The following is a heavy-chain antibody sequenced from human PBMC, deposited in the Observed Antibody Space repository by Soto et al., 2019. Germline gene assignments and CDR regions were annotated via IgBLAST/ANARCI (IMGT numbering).Heavy chain of an antibody. J-gene: IGHJ4*02. D-gene: IGHD5-18*01. CDR3: ASLRYPSGYSRPRH. CDR1: GFTFSNYE. V-gene: IGHV3-48*03. Sequence: PGGSLRLSCVASGFTFSNYERNWVRQAQGKGLEWISYISSGASIVYCGDSVKGRFTISRDNAKNSVYLQMNNLRDEDTALSYPASLRYPSGYSRPRHWGQGTLVTVSS. CDR2: ISSGASIV.